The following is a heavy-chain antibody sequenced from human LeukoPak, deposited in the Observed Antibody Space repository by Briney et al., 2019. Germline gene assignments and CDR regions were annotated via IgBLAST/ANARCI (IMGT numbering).Heavy chain of an antibody. CDR3: ARLNYYDSYLDP. CDR2: MNPNSGNT. CDR1: RYTFTSYD. Sequence: GASVKVSCKASRYTFTSYDINWVRQATGQGLEWMGWMNPNSGNTGYAQKFQGRVTMTRNTSISTAYMELSSLRSEDTAVYYCARLNYYDSYLDPWGQGTLVTVSS. D-gene: IGHD3-22*01. J-gene: IGHJ5*02. V-gene: IGHV1-8*01.